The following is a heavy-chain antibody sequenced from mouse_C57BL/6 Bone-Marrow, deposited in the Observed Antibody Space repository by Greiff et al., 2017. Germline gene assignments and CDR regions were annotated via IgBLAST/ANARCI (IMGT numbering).Heavy chain of an antibody. CDR3: ARQGEGYYYAMDY. CDR2: IWSDGST. CDR1: GFSLTSYG. V-gene: IGHV2-6-1*01. J-gene: IGHJ4*01. Sequence: VKVEESGPGLVAPSQSLSITCTVSGFSLTSYGVHWVRQPPGKGLEWLVVIWSDGSTTYNSALKSRLSISKDNSKSQVFLKMNSLQTDDTAMYYCARQGEGYYYAMDYWGQGTSVTVSS.